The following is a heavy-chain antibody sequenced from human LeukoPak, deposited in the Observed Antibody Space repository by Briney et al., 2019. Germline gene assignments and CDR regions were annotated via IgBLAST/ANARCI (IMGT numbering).Heavy chain of an antibody. D-gene: IGHD3-10*01. Sequence: PGGSLRLSCAASGFTFSSYAMSWVRQAPGKGLEWVSAISGSGGSTYYADSVKGRFTISRDNSKNTLYLQMNSLRAEDTAVYYCAKDPVRAVTRILHPVDYWGHGTLVTGSS. V-gene: IGHV3-23*01. CDR1: GFTFSSYA. J-gene: IGHJ4*01. CDR2: ISGSGGST. CDR3: AKDPVRAVTRILHPVDY.